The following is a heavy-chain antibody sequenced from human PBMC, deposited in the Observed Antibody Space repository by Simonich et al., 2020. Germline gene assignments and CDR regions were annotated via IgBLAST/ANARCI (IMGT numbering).Heavy chain of an antibody. CDR2: IWYDGINK. J-gene: IGHJ4*02. D-gene: IGHD2-15*01. CDR3: ARDRYCSGGSCYYFDY. V-gene: IGHV3-33*01. Sequence: QVQLVESGGGVVQPGRSLRLSCAASGFTFSSYGMHWVRQAPGKGLEWVAVIWYDGINKYYADSVKGRFTISRDNSKTTLYLQRNSLRAEGTAVHYCARDRYCSGGSCYYFDYWGQGTLVTVSS. CDR1: GFTFSSYG.